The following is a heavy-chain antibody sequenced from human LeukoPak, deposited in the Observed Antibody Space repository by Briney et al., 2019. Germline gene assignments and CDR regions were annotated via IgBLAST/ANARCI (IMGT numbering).Heavy chain of an antibody. D-gene: IGHD2-15*01. J-gene: IGHJ6*03. CDR1: GGPIISHY. CDR2: ISNSGST. V-gene: IGHV4-59*11. Sequence: KPSETLSLTCTVSGGPIISHYRTWIRQSPVKGLEWIGDISNSGSTSYNPSLKSRVTISIDTSKNQFSLKLSSVTAADTAVYYCGRDALVGYLSFYYMDVWGKGTTVTVSS. CDR3: GRDALVGYLSFYYMDV.